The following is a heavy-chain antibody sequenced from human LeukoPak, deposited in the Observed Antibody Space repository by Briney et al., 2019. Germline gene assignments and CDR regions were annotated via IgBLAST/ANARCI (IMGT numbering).Heavy chain of an antibody. D-gene: IGHD2-21*01. CDR3: ARFVLDY. CDR2: ISSSCSTI. CDR1: RFTFSSYA. J-gene: IGHJ4*02. V-gene: IGHV3-48*03. Sequence: PGGSLTLSCAASRFTFSSYAMNWVSQAPGKGLEWVSYISSSCSTIYYADSVKGRLTISRDNAKNPLYLQMNSLRAEDTAVYYCARFVLDYWGQGTLVTVSS.